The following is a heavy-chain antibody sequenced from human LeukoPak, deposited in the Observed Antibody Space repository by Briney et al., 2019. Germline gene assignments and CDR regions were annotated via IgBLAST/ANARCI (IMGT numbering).Heavy chain of an antibody. V-gene: IGHV1-69*04. CDR3: ARVLRRIAARPTASAYYYGMDV. CDR2: IIPILGIA. Sequence: SVKVSCKASGGTFSSYAISWVRQAPRQGLEWMGRIIPILGIANYAQKFQGRVTITADKSTSTAYMELSSLRSEDTAVYYCARVLRRIAARPTASAYYYGMDVWGQGTTVTVSS. CDR1: GGTFSSYA. J-gene: IGHJ6*02. D-gene: IGHD6-6*01.